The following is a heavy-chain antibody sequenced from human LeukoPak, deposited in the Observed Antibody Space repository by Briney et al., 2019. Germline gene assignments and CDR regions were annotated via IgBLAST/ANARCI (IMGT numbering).Heavy chain of an antibody. D-gene: IGHD5-18*01. Sequence: GGSLRLSCAASGFTFSSYEMNWVRQAPGKGLEWVSYISSSGSTIYYADSVKGRFTISRDNAQNSLYLQMNRLGVEDTAVYYCARDAGYGYDRFDYWGQGTQVTASS. J-gene: IGHJ4*02. V-gene: IGHV3-48*03. CDR3: ARDAGYGYDRFDY. CDR2: ISSSGSTI. CDR1: GFTFSSYE.